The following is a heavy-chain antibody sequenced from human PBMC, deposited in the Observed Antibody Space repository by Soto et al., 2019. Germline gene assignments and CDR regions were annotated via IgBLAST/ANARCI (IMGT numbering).Heavy chain of an antibody. V-gene: IGHV3-30-3*01. CDR1: GFTFSSYA. CDR3: ARYWYFDL. Sequence: QVQLVESGGGVVQPGRSLRLSCAASGFTFSSYAMHWVRQAPGKGLEWVAVISYDGSNKYYADSVKGRFTISRDNSKNTLYLKMNSLRAEDTAVYYCARYWYFDLWGRGTLVTVSS. CDR2: ISYDGSNK. J-gene: IGHJ2*01.